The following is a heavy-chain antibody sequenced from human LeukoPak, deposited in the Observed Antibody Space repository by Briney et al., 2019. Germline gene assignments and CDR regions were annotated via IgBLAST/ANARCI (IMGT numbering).Heavy chain of an antibody. CDR2: ISAYNGKT. V-gene: IGHV1-18*01. J-gene: IGHJ6*02. CDR1: GYTFPSYG. Sequence: ASVKVSCKASGYTFPSYGISWVRQAPGQGLEWMGWISAYNGKTKYARKVQGRVTMTTDTSTSTAYMELRSLRSDDTAVYYCARDITIPRYYGMDVWGQGTTVTVSS. D-gene: IGHD3-3*01. CDR3: ARDITIPRYYGMDV.